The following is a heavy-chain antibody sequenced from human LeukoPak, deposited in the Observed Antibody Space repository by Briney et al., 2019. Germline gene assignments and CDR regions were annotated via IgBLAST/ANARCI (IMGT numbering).Heavy chain of an antibody. J-gene: IGHJ4*02. V-gene: IGHV1-18*01. Sequence: ASVKVSCKASGYTFTSYGISWVRQAPGQGLEWMGWISAYNGNTNYAQKLQGRVTMTTDTSTSTAYRELRSLRSEDTAVYYCARHVDTAMVTPPDYWGQGTLVTVSS. CDR2: ISAYNGNT. CDR3: ARHVDTAMVTPPDY. CDR1: GYTFTSYG. D-gene: IGHD5-18*01.